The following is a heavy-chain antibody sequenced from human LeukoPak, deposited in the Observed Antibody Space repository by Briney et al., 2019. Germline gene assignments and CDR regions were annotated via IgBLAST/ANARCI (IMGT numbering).Heavy chain of an antibody. CDR2: IYTSGST. CDR1: GDSISSSNHY. CDR3: ARGGYSYGSLYYYCYMDV. J-gene: IGHJ6*03. V-gene: IGHV4-61*05. D-gene: IGHD5-18*01. Sequence: PSETLSLTCTVSGDSISSSNHYWGWIRQPPGKGLEWIGRIYTSGSTNYNPSLKSRVTISVDTSKNQFSLKLSSVTAADTAVYYCARGGYSYGSLYYYCYMDVWGKGTTVTVSS.